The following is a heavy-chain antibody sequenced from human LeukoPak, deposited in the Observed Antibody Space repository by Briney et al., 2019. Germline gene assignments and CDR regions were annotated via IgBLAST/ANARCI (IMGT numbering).Heavy chain of an antibody. V-gene: IGHV3-23*01. J-gene: IGHJ6*02. CDR3: AKDYHYYDSSGTPDV. D-gene: IGHD3-22*01. Sequence: GGSLRLSCAASGFTFSSYALSWVRQAPGKGLEWVSSVNAEGGSTYYADSVKGRFAISRDNSKNTLYLQMNSLRAEDTAVYYCAKDYHYYDSSGTPDVWGQGTTVTVSS. CDR2: VNAEGGST. CDR1: GFTFSSYA.